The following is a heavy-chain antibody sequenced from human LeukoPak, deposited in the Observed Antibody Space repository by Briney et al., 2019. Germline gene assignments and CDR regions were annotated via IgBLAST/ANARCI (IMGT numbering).Heavy chain of an antibody. CDR2: INYGGTT. Sequence: PSETLSLTCTVSGGSISSNKYYWSWIRQPPGREMEWMASINYGGTTYYNPSLKSRVTISANTSKNQFSLRLSSVTAADTAVYLCARYVVSGAGTYYFDYWGQGSLVTVSS. V-gene: IGHV4-39*01. CDR1: GGSISSNKYY. D-gene: IGHD3-10*01. J-gene: IGHJ4*02. CDR3: ARYVVSGAGTYYFDY.